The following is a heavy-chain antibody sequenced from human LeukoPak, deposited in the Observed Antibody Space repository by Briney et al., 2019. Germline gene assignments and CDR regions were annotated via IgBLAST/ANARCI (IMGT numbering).Heavy chain of an antibody. J-gene: IGHJ4*02. D-gene: IGHD3-9*01. V-gene: IGHV1-18*01. CDR3: ARDHSVSDYDILTGTSDY. CDR1: GYTFTSYG. CDR2: ISAYNGNT. Sequence: ASVKVSCKASGYTFTSYGISWVRQAPGQGLEWMGWISAYNGNTNYAQKLQGRVTMTTDTSTSTAYMELRSLRSDDTAVYYCARDHSVSDYDILTGTSDYWGQGTLVTVSS.